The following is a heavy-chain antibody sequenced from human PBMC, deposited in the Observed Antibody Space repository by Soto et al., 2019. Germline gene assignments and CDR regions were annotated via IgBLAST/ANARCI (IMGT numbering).Heavy chain of an antibody. J-gene: IGHJ4*02. Sequence: SVKVSCKASGGTFSSYAISWVRQAPGQGLEWMGGIIPIFGTANYAQKFQGRVTITADESTSTAYMELSSLRSEDTAVYYFAGKRGYSGYDLWYWGQGTLVTVSS. CDR3: AGKRGYSGYDLWY. D-gene: IGHD5-12*01. CDR2: IIPIFGTA. CDR1: GGTFSSYA. V-gene: IGHV1-69*13.